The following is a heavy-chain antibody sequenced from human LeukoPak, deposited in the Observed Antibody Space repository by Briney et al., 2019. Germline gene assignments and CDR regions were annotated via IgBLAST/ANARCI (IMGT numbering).Heavy chain of an antibody. CDR1: RFTFSTYG. D-gene: IGHD2-8*02. Sequence: LPGGSLRLSCSTSRFTFSTYGMIWARKAPGKGWKGVSFIDTGGHGICYADSVKGRFTISRDDAKNSLYLQMSSLRAEDTAIYYCAGDPGGIYDFDYWGQGALVTVSS. V-gene: IGHV3-48*03. CDR2: IDTGGHGI. CDR3: AGDPGGIYDFDY. J-gene: IGHJ4*02.